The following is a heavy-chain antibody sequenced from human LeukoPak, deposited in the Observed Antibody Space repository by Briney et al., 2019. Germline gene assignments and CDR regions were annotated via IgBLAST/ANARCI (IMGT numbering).Heavy chain of an antibody. Sequence: GGSLRLSCAASGFTFSSYWMSWVRQAPGKGLEWVANIKQDGSEKYYVDSVKGRFTISRDNAKNSLYLQMNSLRAEDTAVYYCARVISEYYYYYYMDVWGKGTTVTVSS. J-gene: IGHJ6*03. D-gene: IGHD3-3*02. CDR2: IKQDGSEK. CDR1: GFTFSSYW. CDR3: ARVISEYYYYYYMDV. V-gene: IGHV3-7*01.